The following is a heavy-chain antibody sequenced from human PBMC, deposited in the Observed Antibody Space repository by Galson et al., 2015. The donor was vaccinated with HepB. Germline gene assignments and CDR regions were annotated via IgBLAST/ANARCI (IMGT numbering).Heavy chain of an antibody. J-gene: IGHJ4*02. CDR3: ARAWYYDSSGYYRGGYYFDY. CDR2: IYSGGST. CDR1: GFTVSSNY. Sequence: SLRLSCAASGFTVSSNYMSWVRQAPGKGLEWVSVIYSGGSTYYADSVKGRFTISRHNSKNTLYLQMNSLRAEDTAVYYCARAWYYDSSGYYRGGYYFDYWGQGTLVTVSS. V-gene: IGHV3-53*04. D-gene: IGHD3-22*01.